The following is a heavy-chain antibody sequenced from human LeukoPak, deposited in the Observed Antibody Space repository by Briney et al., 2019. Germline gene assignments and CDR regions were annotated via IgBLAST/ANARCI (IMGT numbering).Heavy chain of an antibody. CDR3: AKDTKTWGRTLGYYGMDV. CDR1: GFTFDDYT. D-gene: IGHD7-27*01. V-gene: IGHV3-43D*04. CDR2: IGWDGDNT. J-gene: IGHJ6*02. Sequence: GGSLRLSCAASGFTFDDYTMHRVRQAPGKGLEWVSLIGWDGDNTYYADSVKGRFTISRDNSKNSLYLQMNSLRAEDTALYYCAKDTKTWGRTLGYYGMDVWGQGTTVTVSS.